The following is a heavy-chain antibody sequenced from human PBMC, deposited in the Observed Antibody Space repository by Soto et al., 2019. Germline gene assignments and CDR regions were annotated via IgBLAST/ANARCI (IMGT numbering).Heavy chain of an antibody. J-gene: IGHJ4*02. Sequence: ASVKVSCKASGYTFTSYDINWVRQATGQGLEWMGWMNPNSGNTGYAQKFQGRVTMTRNTSISTAYMELSSLRSGDTAVYYCARGPVPGYCSGGSCYAGGEFDYWGQGTLVTVS. V-gene: IGHV1-8*01. CDR2: MNPNSGNT. CDR3: ARGPVPGYCSGGSCYAGGEFDY. D-gene: IGHD2-15*01. CDR1: GYTFTSYD.